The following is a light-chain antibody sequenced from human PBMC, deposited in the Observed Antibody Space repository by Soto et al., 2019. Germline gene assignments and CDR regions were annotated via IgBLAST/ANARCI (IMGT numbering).Light chain of an antibody. J-gene: IGKJ1*01. CDR2: KAS. CDR3: QQYYSYPWT. CDR1: QSISSW. V-gene: IGKV1-5*03. Sequence: DIQMTQSPSTLSASVGDRVTITCRASQSISSWLAWYQQKPGKAPKLLIYKASSLESGVPSGFSGSGSGTEFTLTISSLQPDDFATYYCQQYYSYPWTFGKGTKVEIK.